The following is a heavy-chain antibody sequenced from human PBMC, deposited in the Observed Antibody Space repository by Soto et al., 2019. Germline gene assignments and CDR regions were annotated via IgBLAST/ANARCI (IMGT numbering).Heavy chain of an antibody. Sequence: QVQLQESGPGLVKASQTLSLTCTLSGASVSSAEHYWSWIRQPPGKGLEWIGYTYYSGGSYYNASLQRRVSISADTSQNQFSLKLTSVTAADTTVYYCARLSGYDPAGAADKWGPGILVSVSS. D-gene: IGHD5-12*01. CDR1: GASVSSAEHY. J-gene: IGHJ4*02. CDR3: ARLSGYDPAGAADK. V-gene: IGHV4-30-4*01. CDR2: TYYSGGS.